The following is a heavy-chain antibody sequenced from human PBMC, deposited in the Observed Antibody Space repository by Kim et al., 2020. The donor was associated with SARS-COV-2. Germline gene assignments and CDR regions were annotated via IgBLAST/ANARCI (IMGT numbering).Heavy chain of an antibody. CDR2: IIPIFGTA. CDR3: ARVRSGYDTRRSIRQDAFDI. V-gene: IGHV1-69*13. D-gene: IGHD5-12*01. J-gene: IGHJ3*02. Sequence: SVKVSCKASGGTFSSYAISWVRQAPGQGLEWMGGIIPIFGTANYAQKFQGRVTITADESTSTAYMELSSLRSEDTAVYYCARVRSGYDTRRSIRQDAFDIWGQGTMVTVSS. CDR1: GGTFSSYA.